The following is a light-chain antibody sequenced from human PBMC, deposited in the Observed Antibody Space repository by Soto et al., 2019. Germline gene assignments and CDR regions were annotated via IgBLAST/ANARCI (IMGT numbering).Light chain of an antibody. V-gene: IGKV3-15*01. CDR1: QSVISN. CDR3: EQYNSHWT. CDR2: RAT. J-gene: IGKJ1*01. Sequence: RASQSVISNLAWYQHKPGQAPRLLIYRATARAAGIPARFGGSGSGTEFTLTISSLQPDDFATYYCEQYNSHWTFGQGAKVDIK.